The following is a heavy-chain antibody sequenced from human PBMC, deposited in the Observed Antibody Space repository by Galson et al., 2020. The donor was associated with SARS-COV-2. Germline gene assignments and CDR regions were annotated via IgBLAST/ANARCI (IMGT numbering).Heavy chain of an antibody. D-gene: IGHD3-10*01. V-gene: IGHV3-7*03. CDR1: GFSIGSYY. J-gene: IGHJ6*02. Sequence: GGSLRLSCAASGFSIGSYYMGWVRQAPGKGLEWVANIKQDGSEKYYTDSVKGRFTISRDNAKNSLDLQMNSLRVEDAAVYYCARDECYYCGMDVWGQGTTVTVSS. CDR3: ARDECYYCGMDV. CDR2: IKQDGSEK.